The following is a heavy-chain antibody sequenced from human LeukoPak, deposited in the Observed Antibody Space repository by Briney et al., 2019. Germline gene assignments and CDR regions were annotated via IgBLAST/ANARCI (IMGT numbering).Heavy chain of an antibody. J-gene: IGHJ4*02. V-gene: IGHV3-11*04. Sequence: PGGSLRLSCAASGFTFRDYNMSWIRQAPGKGLEYISYINTGGGSIYYAGSVKGRFTISRDNAKDSLYLQMNNVRAEDTAVYYCAKDYYDFWSGMTFDYWGQGTLVTVSS. CDR1: GFTFRDYN. CDR3: AKDYYDFWSGMTFDY. CDR2: INTGGGSI. D-gene: IGHD3-3*01.